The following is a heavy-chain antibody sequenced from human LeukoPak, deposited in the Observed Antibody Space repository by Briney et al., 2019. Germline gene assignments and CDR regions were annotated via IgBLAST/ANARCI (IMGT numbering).Heavy chain of an antibody. CDR3: TKDKGRAAAGPFDY. J-gene: IGHJ4*02. CDR1: GFTFSSYA. Sequence: GGSLRLSCAASGFTFSSYAMSWVRQAPGKGLEWVSTISDSGGGTYFADSVKGRFTISRDNAKNSLYLQMNSLRAEDTALYYCTKDKGRAAAGPFDYWGQGTLVTVSS. V-gene: IGHV3-23*01. D-gene: IGHD6-13*01. CDR2: ISDSGGGT.